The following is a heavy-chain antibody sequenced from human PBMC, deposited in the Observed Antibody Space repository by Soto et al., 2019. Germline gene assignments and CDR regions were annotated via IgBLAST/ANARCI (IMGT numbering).Heavy chain of an antibody. D-gene: IGHD6-6*01. V-gene: IGHV3-30*18. CDR3: AKDPQQLVLGYYYGMDV. J-gene: IGHJ6*02. Sequence: GGSLRLSCAASGFTFSSYGMHWVRQAPGKGLEWVAVISYDGSNKYYADSVKGRFTISRDNSKNTLYLQMNSLRAEDTAVYYCAKDPQQLVLGYYYGMDVWGQGTTVTVSS. CDR1: GFTFSSYG. CDR2: ISYDGSNK.